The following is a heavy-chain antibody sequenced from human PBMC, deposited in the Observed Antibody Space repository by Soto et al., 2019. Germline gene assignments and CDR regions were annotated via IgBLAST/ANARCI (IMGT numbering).Heavy chain of an antibody. CDR1: GFTFSSYA. CDR2: VDGSGSTT. V-gene: IGHV3-23*01. Sequence: EVQLLESGGGLVQPGGSLRLSCAASGFTFSSYAMSWVRQAPGKGLEWVSSVDGSGSTTYYADDVKGRFTISRDNSKNTLYLQMNSLRAEDTAVYYCAKSAYASGTQRFYPWCQGTLVTVSS. J-gene: IGHJ5*02. CDR3: AKSAYASGTQRFYP. D-gene: IGHD3-10*01.